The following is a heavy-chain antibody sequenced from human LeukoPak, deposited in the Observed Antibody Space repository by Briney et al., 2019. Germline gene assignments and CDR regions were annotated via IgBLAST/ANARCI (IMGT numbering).Heavy chain of an antibody. CDR3: AVGGGGDFDY. Sequence: GGSLRLSCAASGLTFSSYWMHWVRQAPGKGLVWVSRINSDGSSTSYADSVKGRFTISRDNARNTLYLQMNSLRAEDTAVYYCAVGGGGDFDYWGQGTLVTVSS. CDR2: INSDGSST. CDR1: GLTFSSYW. J-gene: IGHJ4*02. V-gene: IGHV3-74*01. D-gene: IGHD1-26*01.